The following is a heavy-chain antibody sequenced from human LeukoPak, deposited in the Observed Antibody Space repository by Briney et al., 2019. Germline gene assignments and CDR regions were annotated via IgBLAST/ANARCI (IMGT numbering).Heavy chain of an antibody. J-gene: IGHJ5*02. D-gene: IGHD6-13*01. Sequence: PSETLSLTCAVSGYSISSAYYWGWIRQPPGQGLEWIGSIYHSGGTYYNPSLKSRVTISVDTSKNQFSLKLSSVTAADTAVYYCARAIAAADPTPYNWFDPWGQGTLVTVSS. CDR1: GYSISSAYY. CDR3: ARAIAAADPTPYNWFDP. CDR2: IYHSGGT. V-gene: IGHV4-38-2*01.